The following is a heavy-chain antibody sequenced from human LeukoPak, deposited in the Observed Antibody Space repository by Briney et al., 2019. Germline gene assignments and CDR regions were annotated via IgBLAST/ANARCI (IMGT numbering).Heavy chain of an antibody. CDR1: GFTFSSYG. V-gene: IGHV3-30*02. D-gene: IGHD3-22*01. CDR3: AKDHLNYYDSRDFDY. J-gene: IGHJ4*02. Sequence: GGSPRLSCAASGFTFSSYGMHWVRQAPGKGLEWVAFIRYDGSNKYYADSVKGRFTISRDNSKNTLYLQMNSLRAEDTAVYYCAKDHLNYYDSRDFDYWGQGTLVTVSS. CDR2: IRYDGSNK.